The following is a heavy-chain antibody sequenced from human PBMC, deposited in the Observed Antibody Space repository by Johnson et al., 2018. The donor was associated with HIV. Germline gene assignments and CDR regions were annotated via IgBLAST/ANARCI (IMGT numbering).Heavy chain of an antibody. V-gene: IGHV3-30*03. CDR1: GFTFRSYG. D-gene: IGHD6-6*01. CDR2: ISYDGTNK. J-gene: IGHJ3*02. Sequence: QVQLVESGGGSVQPGRSLRLSCAASGFTFRSYGMHWVRQAPGKGLEWVAVISYDGTNKYYADSVRGRFTISRDNAKNTLYLQMNSLRAEDTAVYYCARAEQLAGGAFDIWGQGTMVTVSS. CDR3: ARAEQLAGGAFDI.